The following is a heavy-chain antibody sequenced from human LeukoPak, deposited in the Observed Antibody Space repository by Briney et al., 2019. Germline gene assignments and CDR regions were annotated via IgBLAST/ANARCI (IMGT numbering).Heavy chain of an antibody. CDR3: ARDARPYGDLFFDY. D-gene: IGHD4-17*01. J-gene: IGHJ4*02. CDR2: ISSSGSTI. Sequence: GGSLRLSCAASGFTFSSYEMNWVRQAPGKGLEWVSYISSSGSTIYYADSVKGRFTISRDNSKNTLYLQMNSLRAEDTAVYYCARDARPYGDLFFDYWGQGTLVTVSS. CDR1: GFTFSSYE. V-gene: IGHV3-48*03.